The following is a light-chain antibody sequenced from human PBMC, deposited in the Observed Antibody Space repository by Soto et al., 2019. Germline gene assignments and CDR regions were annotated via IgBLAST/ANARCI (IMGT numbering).Light chain of an antibody. J-gene: IGKJ1*01. CDR2: EAS. CDR3: QQRSNWPT. Sequence: EIVLTQSPATLSLSPGERATLSCRASQSLSSSLAWFQQKPGQAPRLLMYEASNRATGIPARFSGGGSGTDFTLTISSLEPEDFAVYYCQQRSNWPTFGQGTKVDIK. CDR1: QSLSSS. V-gene: IGKV3-11*01.